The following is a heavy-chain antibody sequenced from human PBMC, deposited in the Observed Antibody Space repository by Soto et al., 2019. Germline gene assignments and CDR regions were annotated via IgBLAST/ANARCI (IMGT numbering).Heavy chain of an antibody. Sequence: EVQLLESGGGLVQPGGSLRLSCAASGFTFSSYAMSWVRQAPGKGLEWVSAISGSGGSTYYADSVKGRFTISRDNSKNTLYLQMSSLRAEDTAVYYCAKEGSGYSYDYWYFDLWGRGTLVTVSS. CDR1: GFTFSSYA. V-gene: IGHV3-23*01. D-gene: IGHD5-18*01. J-gene: IGHJ2*01. CDR3: AKEGSGYSYDYWYFDL. CDR2: ISGSGGST.